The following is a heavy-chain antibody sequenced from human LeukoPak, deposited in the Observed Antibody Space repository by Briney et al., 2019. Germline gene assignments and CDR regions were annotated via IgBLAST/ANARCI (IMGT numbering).Heavy chain of an antibody. CDR3: AKVRLAAAGTRASDALDI. CDR2: ISGSGGST. CDR1: GFTFRNYA. V-gene: IGHV3-23*01. J-gene: IGHJ3*02. D-gene: IGHD6-13*01. Sequence: GGSLRLSCAASGFTFRNYAMSWVRQAPAKGLEWVSTISGSGGSTYYADSVKGRFTICRDNSKNTVYLQMNSLRAEDTAVYYCAKVRLAAAGTRASDALDIWGQGTMVTVSS.